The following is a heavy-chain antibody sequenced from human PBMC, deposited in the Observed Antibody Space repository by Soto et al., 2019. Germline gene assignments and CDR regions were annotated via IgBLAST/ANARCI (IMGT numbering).Heavy chain of an antibody. CDR1: GFTFGDSY. Sequence: GGSLRLSCAGSGFTFGDSYMSWIRQAPGKGLEWLSYISPGSRYPAYADSVKGRVTISRNNAKISLYLQMMSLTAEDTAIYYCVRGRGGVLFDXWGQGTMVTVSX. CDR3: VRGRGGVLFDX. J-gene: IGHJ4*02. V-gene: IGHV3-11*06. D-gene: IGHD2-15*01. CDR2: ISPGSRYP.